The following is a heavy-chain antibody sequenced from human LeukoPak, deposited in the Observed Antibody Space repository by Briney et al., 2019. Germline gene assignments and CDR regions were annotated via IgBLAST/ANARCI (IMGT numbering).Heavy chain of an antibody. CDR1: GFTFSSYA. CDR3: AKDSSGSYYYHYFDY. D-gene: IGHD1-26*01. V-gene: IGHV3-23*01. J-gene: IGHJ4*02. CDR2: ISGSGGST. Sequence: GGSLRLSCAASGFTFSSYAMSWVRQAPGKALEWVSAISGSGGSTYYADSVKGRVTISRDNSKNTLYLQMNNLRAEDTAIYYCAKDSSGSYYYHYFDYWGQGTLVIVSS.